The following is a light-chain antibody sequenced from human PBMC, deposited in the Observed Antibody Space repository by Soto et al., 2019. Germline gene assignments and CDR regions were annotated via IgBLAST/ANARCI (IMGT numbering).Light chain of an antibody. CDR3: QQRKRSPIT. V-gene: IGKV3-11*01. Sequence: EIVLTQSPATLSLSPGERATLSCRASQSVSSSLVWYQQKPGQAPRLLLYDASNRATGIPARFSGSGSGTDFTLTISSLEPEDFAVYYCQQRKRSPITFGGGTKVEVK. CDR1: QSVSSS. CDR2: DAS. J-gene: IGKJ4*01.